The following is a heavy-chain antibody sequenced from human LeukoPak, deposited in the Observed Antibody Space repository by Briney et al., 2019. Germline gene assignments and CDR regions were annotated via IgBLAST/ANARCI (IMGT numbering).Heavy chain of an antibody. CDR1: GITFSGYW. V-gene: IGHV3-74*01. Sequence: PGGSLRLSCVGSGITFSGYWMCWVRQAPGKGLVWVSRSNSDGSDTSYADSVKGRFTISRDNAKNTLYLQMNSLRAEDTAVYYCARGSRVGTTTLFPFEYWGQGTLVTVSS. CDR2: SNSDGSDT. D-gene: IGHD1-26*01. J-gene: IGHJ4*02. CDR3: ARGSRVGTTTLFPFEY.